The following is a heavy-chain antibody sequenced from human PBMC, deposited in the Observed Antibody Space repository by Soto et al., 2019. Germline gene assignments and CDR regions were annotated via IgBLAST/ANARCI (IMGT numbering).Heavy chain of an antibody. Sequence: SVKVSCKASLGTFSSSAIRWVRQAPGQGLEWMGGIIPIFGTANYSQKLQGRVTITADESTRTAYMQLSSLRSADTAVYYCAREGPNYCSSTSCYSSCDYYDGMDVRGPGTTVTGS. V-gene: IGHV1-69*13. J-gene: IGHJ6*02. CDR2: IIPIFGTA. CDR3: AREGPNYCSSTSCYSSCDYYDGMDV. CDR1: LGTFSSSA. D-gene: IGHD2-2*02.